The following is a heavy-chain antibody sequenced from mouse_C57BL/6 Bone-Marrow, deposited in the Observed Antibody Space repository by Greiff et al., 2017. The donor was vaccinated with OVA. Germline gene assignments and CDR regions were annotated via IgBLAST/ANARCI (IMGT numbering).Heavy chain of an antibody. CDR2: ISNGGGST. CDR3: ARDRGYPYWYFDV. D-gene: IGHD2-2*01. CDR1: GFTFSDYY. J-gene: IGHJ1*03. V-gene: IGHV5-12*01. Sequence: EVKLVESGGGLVQPGGSLKLSCAASGFTFSDYYMYWVRQTPEKRLEWVAYISNGGGSTYYPDTVKGRFTISRDNAKNTLYLQMSRLKSEDTAMYYCARDRGYPYWYFDVWGTGTTVTVSS.